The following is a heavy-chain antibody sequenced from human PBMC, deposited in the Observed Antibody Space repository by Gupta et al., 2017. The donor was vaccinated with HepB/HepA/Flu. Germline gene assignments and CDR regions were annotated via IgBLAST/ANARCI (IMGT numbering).Heavy chain of an antibody. CDR2: INPNSGGT. CDR3: ARDPGSGSYYHLDY. D-gene: IGHD1-26*01. CDR1: GYTLAGYY. Sequence: QVQLVQSGAEVQKSGASVKVSCKASGYTLAGYYMHSARQAPGQGLEWMGWINPNSGGTNYAQKFQGWVTMTRDTSISTAYMELSRLRSDDTAVYYCARDPGSGSYYHLDYWVQGTLVTVSS. V-gene: IGHV1-2*04. J-gene: IGHJ4*02.